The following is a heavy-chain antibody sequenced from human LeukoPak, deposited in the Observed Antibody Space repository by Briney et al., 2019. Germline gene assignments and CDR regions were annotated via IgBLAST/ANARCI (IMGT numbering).Heavy chain of an antibody. CDR2: IYYSGST. V-gene: IGHV4-59*08. CDR1: GGSISSYY. J-gene: IGHJ4*02. Sequence: SETLSLTCTVSGGSISSYYWSWIRQPPGKGLEWLGYIYYSGSTNYNPSLKGRVTMSVDTSKNQFSLKLSSVTAADTAVYYCARQPAILWFGEALDWGQGTLVTVSS. CDR3: ARQPAILWFGEALD. D-gene: IGHD3-10*01.